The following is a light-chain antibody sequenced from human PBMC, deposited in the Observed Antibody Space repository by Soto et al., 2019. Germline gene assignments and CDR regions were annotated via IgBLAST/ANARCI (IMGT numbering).Light chain of an antibody. J-gene: IGLJ3*02. CDR3: QSYDSGKSGNVL. CDR1: NSNIGAGYD. CDR2: GNS. V-gene: IGLV1-40*01. Sequence: QSVLTQPPSVSGAPGQRVTISCTGNNSNIGAGYDVLWYQQLPGTAPRLLIYGNSNRPSGVPDRFAGSKSGTSASVVITGLQADDEADYYCQSYDSGKSGNVLFGGGTKLTVL.